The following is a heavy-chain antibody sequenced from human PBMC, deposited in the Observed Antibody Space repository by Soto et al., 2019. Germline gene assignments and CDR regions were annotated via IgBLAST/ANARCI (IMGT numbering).Heavy chain of an antibody. Sequence: SETLSLTCAVSGGSLGGSPYHWGWIRQPPGKGLEWIGSIDDSAKVYYNPSLRGRVTLFVDTSKNHLSLNLKSVTATDTAVYYGVLPPPIEVTGRDFWGQGTLLTDSS. CDR3: VLPPPIEVTGRDF. CDR1: GGSLGGSPYH. CDR2: IDDSAKV. D-gene: IGHD2-21*02. V-gene: IGHV4-39*02. J-gene: IGHJ4*02.